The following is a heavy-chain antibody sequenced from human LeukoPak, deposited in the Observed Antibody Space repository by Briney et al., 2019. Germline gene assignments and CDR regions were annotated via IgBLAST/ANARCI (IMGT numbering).Heavy chain of an antibody. J-gene: IGHJ6*03. D-gene: IGHD6-19*01. CDR2: INWNGGST. Sequence: GGSLRLSCAASGFTFDDYGMSWVRQAPGKGLEWVSGINWNGGSTGYADSVKGRFTISRDNAKNSLYLQMNSLRAEDTALYYCAGFGSGSLSLPYYYYYYMDVWGKGTTVTVSS. CDR1: GFTFDDYG. CDR3: AGFGSGSLSLPYYYYYYMDV. V-gene: IGHV3-20*04.